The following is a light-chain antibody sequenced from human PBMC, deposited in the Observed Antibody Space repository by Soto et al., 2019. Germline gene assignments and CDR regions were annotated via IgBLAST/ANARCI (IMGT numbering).Light chain of an antibody. V-gene: IGKV1-5*01. J-gene: IGKJ2*01. Sequence: DIQMTQSPSTLPASVGDRVTITCRASQSISTWSAWYQQKPGKAPKLLIYDASSLQSGVPSRFSGGGSGTELTLTISSLQPDDFATYYCQQYDSYPYTLGQGTKVDI. CDR2: DAS. CDR3: QQYDSYPYT. CDR1: QSISTW.